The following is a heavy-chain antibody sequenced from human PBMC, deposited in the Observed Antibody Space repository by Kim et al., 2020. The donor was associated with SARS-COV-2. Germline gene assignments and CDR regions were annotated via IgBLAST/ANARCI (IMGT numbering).Heavy chain of an antibody. J-gene: IGHJ4*02. CDR2: IYYSGST. V-gene: IGHV4-59*01. Sequence: SETLSLTCTVSGGSISSYYWSWIRQPPGKGLEWIGYIYYSGSTNYNPSLKSRVTISVDTSKNQFSLKLSSVTAADTAVYYCASLTIAAAGSLIFDYWGQGTLVTVSS. D-gene: IGHD6-13*01. CDR1: GGSISSYY. CDR3: ASLTIAAAGSLIFDY.